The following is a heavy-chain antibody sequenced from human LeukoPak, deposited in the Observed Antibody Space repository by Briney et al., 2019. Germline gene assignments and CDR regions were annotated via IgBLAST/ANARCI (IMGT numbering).Heavy chain of an antibody. CDR2: ISAYNGNT. J-gene: IGHJ5*02. CDR3: ARARRNYHRDNWLDP. CDR1: GYTFTSYG. V-gene: IGHV1-18*01. D-gene: IGHD1-7*01. Sequence: GASVKVSCKASGYTFTSYGISWVRQAPGQGLEWMGWISAYNGNTNYAQKLQGRVTMTTDTSTSTAYMELRSLRSDDTAVYYCARARRNYHRDNWLDPWGQGTLVTVSS.